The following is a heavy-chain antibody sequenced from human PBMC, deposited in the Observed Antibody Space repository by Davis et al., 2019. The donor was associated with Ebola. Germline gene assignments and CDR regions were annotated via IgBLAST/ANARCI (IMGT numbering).Heavy chain of an antibody. CDR2: IRSKANSYAT. J-gene: IGHJ4*02. D-gene: IGHD3-9*01. CDR3: TREPELRYFDWLQYFDY. CDR1: GFTFSGSA. V-gene: IGHV3-73*01. Sequence: GGSLRLSCAASGFTFSGSAMHWVRQASGKGLEWVGRIRSKANSYATAYAASVKGRFTISRDDSKSIAYLQMNSLKTEDTAVYYCTREPELRYFDWLQYFDYWGQGTLVTVSS.